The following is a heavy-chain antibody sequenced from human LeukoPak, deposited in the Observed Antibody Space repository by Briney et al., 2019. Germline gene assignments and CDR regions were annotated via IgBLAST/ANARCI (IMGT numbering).Heavy chain of an antibody. J-gene: IGHJ4*02. D-gene: IGHD3-3*01. CDR1: GFTFSSYA. CDR2: ISYDGSNK. CDR3: ARAPTRFLEWLTIDY. Sequence: GESLRLSCAASGFTFSSYAMHWVRQAPGKGLEWVAVISYDGSNKYYADSVKGRFTISRDNSKNTLYLQMNSLRAEDTAVYYCARAPTRFLEWLTIDYWGQGTLVTVSS. V-gene: IGHV3-30*04.